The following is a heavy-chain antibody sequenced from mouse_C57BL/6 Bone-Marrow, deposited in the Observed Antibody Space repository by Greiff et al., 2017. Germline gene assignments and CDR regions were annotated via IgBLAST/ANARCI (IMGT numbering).Heavy chain of an antibody. CDR1: GYTFTSYW. Sequence: VQLQQSGAELAKPGASVKMSCKASGYTFTSYWMHWVKQRPGQGLEGIGYINPSTGYTEYNQKFKDKATLTADKSSSTAYMQLSSLTSEDSAVYYCARRDYDYFDYWGQGTTLTVSS. D-gene: IGHD2-4*01. J-gene: IGHJ2*01. CDR2: INPSTGYT. CDR3: ARRDYDYFDY. V-gene: IGHV1-7*01.